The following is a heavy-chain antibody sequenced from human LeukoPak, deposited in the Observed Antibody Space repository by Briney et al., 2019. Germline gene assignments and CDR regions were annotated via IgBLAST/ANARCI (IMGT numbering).Heavy chain of an antibody. Sequence: KRGESLKISCKGSGYSFTSYWIGWVRQMPGKGLEWMGIIYPGDSDTRYSPSFQGQVTISADKSISTAYLQWSSLKASDTAMYYCARQVSWNPTALYYYYGMDVWGQGTTVTVSS. CDR3: ARQVSWNPTALYYYYGMDV. J-gene: IGHJ6*02. CDR2: IYPGDSDT. CDR1: GYSFTSYW. V-gene: IGHV5-51*01. D-gene: IGHD1-1*01.